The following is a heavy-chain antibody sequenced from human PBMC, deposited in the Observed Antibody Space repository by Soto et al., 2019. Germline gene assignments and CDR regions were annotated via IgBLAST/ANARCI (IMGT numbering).Heavy chain of an antibody. CDR2: IIPILNTV. D-gene: IGHD3-22*01. V-gene: IGHV1-69*04. Sequence: ASVKVSCKASGYTFTSYGISWVRQAPGQGLEWMGRIIPILNTVNYAQKFQGRVTITADKSTSTAYMELSSLRSEDTAVYYCVRGRRYYDSNGYYNYFDYWGQGTLVTVSS. J-gene: IGHJ4*02. CDR1: GYTFTSYG. CDR3: VRGRRYYDSNGYYNYFDY.